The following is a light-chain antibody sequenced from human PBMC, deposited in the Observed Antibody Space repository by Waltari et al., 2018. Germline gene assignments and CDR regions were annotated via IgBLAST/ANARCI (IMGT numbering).Light chain of an antibody. CDR1: SSDVGGYNY. V-gene: IGLV2-23*02. CDR3: CSYAGSSTLV. J-gene: IGLJ2*01. CDR2: DVS. Sequence: QSALTQPASVSGSPGQSITISCTGTSSDVGGYNYVSWYQQHPGKAPKLMIYDVSKRPSGVSNRFSGSKSSNTASLTISGLQAEDEADYYCCSYAGSSTLVFGGGTKLTVL.